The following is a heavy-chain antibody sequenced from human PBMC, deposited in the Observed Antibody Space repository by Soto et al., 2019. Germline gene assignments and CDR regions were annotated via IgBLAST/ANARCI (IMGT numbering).Heavy chain of an antibody. CDR1: GLTFSNYW. J-gene: IGHJ4*02. CDR3: ARDGGYSGYDYFDY. Sequence: PGGSLRLSCVVSGLTFSNYWMSWVRQAPGKGPEWVANIKLDGSKKYYVDSVKGRFTISRDNAKKSLYLQMNSLRAEDTAVYYCARDGGYSGYDYFDYWGQGTLVTVSS. V-gene: IGHV3-7*01. D-gene: IGHD5-12*01. CDR2: IKLDGSKK.